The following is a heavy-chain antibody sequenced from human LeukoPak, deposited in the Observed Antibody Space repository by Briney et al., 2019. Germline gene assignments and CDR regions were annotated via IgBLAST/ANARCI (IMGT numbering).Heavy chain of an antibody. CDR3: ARHEYSGSYFDY. CDR2: IYYSGST. V-gene: IGHV4-39*01. CDR1: GGSISSSSYY. Sequence: SPTLSLTCTVSGGSISSSSYYWGWIRQPPGKGLEWIGSIYYSGSTYYNPSLKSRVTISVDTSKNQFSLKLSSVTAADTAVYYCARHEYSGSYFDYWGQGTLVTVSS. J-gene: IGHJ4*02. D-gene: IGHD5-12*01.